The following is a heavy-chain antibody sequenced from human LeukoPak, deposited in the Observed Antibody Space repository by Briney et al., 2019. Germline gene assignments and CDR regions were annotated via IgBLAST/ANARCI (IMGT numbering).Heavy chain of an antibody. CDR2: INSDGSST. D-gene: IGHD5-18*01. CDR3: ACGGGYSYGLGHWYFDL. CDR1: GFTFSSYW. Sequence: PGGSLRLSCAASGFTFSSYWMHWVRQAPGKGLVWVSRINSDGSSTSYADSVKGRFTISRDNAKNTLYLQMNSLRAEDTAVYYCACGGGYSYGLGHWYFDLWGRGTLVTVSS. J-gene: IGHJ2*01. V-gene: IGHV3-74*01.